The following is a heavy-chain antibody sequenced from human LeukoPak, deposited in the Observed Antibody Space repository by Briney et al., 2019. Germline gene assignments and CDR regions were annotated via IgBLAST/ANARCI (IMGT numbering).Heavy chain of an antibody. Sequence: PSETLSLTCTVSGGSISSYYWSWIRQPAGKGLEWIGRIYTSGSTNYNPSLKSRVTMSVDTSKNQFSLKLSSVTAADTAVYYCAREERTGGHYYMDVWGKGTTVTVSS. J-gene: IGHJ6*03. CDR1: GGSISSYY. D-gene: IGHD1-1*01. CDR2: IYTSGST. CDR3: AREERTGGHYYMDV. V-gene: IGHV4-4*07.